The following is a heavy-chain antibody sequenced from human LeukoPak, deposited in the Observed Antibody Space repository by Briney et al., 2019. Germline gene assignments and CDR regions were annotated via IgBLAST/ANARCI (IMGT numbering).Heavy chain of an antibody. CDR3: ARGSTVDTVATPLKY. J-gene: IGHJ4*02. CDR2: MNPNSGNT. Sequence: ASVKVSCKASGYTLTSYDINWVRQATGQGLEWMGWMNPNSGNTGYAQKFQGRVTMTRSTSISTAYMELSSLRSEDTAVYYCARGSTVDTVATPLKYWGPGTLVTVSS. D-gene: IGHD5-12*01. V-gene: IGHV1-8*01. CDR1: GYTLTSYD.